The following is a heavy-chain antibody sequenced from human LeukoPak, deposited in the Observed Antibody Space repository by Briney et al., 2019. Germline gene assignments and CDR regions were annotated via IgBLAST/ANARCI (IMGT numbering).Heavy chain of an antibody. CDR1: GGSISSGGYY. J-gene: IGHJ4*02. CDR3: ARVNQEDYYDSSGYYSPFDF. CDR2: IYHSGST. V-gene: IGHV4-30-2*01. D-gene: IGHD3-22*01. Sequence: SQTLSLTCTVSGGSISSGGYYWSWIRQPPGKGLEWIGYIYHSGSTYYNPSLESRVTMSIDRSQNQFSLQLSSVTAADTAVYYCARVNQEDYYDSSGYYSPFDFWGQGTLVTVSS.